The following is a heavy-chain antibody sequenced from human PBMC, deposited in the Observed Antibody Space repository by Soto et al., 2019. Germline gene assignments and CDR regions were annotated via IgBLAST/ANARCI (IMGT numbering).Heavy chain of an antibody. V-gene: IGHV1-18*01. Sequence: GASVKVSCKTSGYNFDDYSIHWVRQAPGQGLEWVGWIAVYNNRTNYGQNLQGRISMTTDLSTNTVYMELTTLRSDDTAVYYCAIGKRSYVSYGEKWGQGTLVTVYS. J-gene: IGHJ4*02. CDR1: GYNFDDYS. D-gene: IGHD3-16*01. CDR2: IAVYNNRT. CDR3: AIGKRSYVSYGEK.